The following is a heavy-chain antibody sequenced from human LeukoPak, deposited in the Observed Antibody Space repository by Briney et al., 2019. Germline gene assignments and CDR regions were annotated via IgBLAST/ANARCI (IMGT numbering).Heavy chain of an antibody. CDR1: GFTFSSYE. D-gene: IGHD6-13*01. J-gene: IGHJ1*01. CDR3: ASRIAAAGAEYFQH. Sequence: GGSLRLSCAASGFTFSSYEMSWVRQAPGKGLEWVANIKQDGSEKYYVDSVKGRFTISRDNAKNSLYLQMNSLRAEDTAVYYCASRIAAAGAEYFQHWGQGTLVTVSS. V-gene: IGHV3-7*03. CDR2: IKQDGSEK.